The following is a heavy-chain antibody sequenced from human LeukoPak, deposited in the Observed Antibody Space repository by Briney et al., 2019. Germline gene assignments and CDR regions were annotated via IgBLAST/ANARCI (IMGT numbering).Heavy chain of an antibody. CDR1: GYTSTGYY. CDR2: INPNSGGT. V-gene: IGHV1-2*02. J-gene: IGHJ4*02. D-gene: IGHD4-17*01. CDR3: ASGLTYGDYLANWYYFDY. Sequence: ASVKASCKASGYTSTGYYMHWVRQAPGQGLEWMGWINPNSGGTNYAQKFQGRVTMTRDTSISTAYMELSRLRSDDTAVYYCASGLTYGDYLANWYYFDYWGQGTLVTVSS.